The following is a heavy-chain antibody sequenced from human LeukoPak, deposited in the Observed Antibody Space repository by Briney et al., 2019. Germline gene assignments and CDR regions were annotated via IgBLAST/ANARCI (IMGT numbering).Heavy chain of an antibody. D-gene: IGHD3-3*01. J-gene: IGHJ6*02. V-gene: IGHV1-2*02. CDR3: ARGPKDYDFWSGYGALYYYYYYGMDV. Sequence: GASVKVSCKASGYTFTGYYMHWVRQAPGQGLEWMGWINPNSGGTNYAQKFQGRVTMTRDTSISTAYMELSRLRSGDTAVYYCARGPKDYDFWSGYGALYYYYYYGMDVWGQGTTVTVSS. CDR1: GYTFTGYY. CDR2: INPNSGGT.